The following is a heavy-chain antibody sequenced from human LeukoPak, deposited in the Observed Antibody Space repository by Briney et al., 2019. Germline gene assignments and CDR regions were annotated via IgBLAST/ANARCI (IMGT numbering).Heavy chain of an antibody. V-gene: IGHV3-23*01. J-gene: IGHJ4*02. CDR3: ARRIAARPWSPPFDY. Sequence: GGSLRLSCVASGSTFSSYSMTWVRQAPGKGLEWVSAISGGGENTYYADSVKGRFTISRDNSKNTLYLQMHSLRAEDTAVYFCARRIAARPWSPPFDYWGQGTLVTVSS. CDR1: GSTFSSYS. CDR2: ISGGGENT. D-gene: IGHD6-6*01.